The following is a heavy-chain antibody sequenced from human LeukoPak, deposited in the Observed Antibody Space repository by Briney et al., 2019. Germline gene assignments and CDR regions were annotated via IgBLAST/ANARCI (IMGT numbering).Heavy chain of an antibody. Sequence: GGSLRLSCAASGFTFSSYAMHWVRQAPGKGLEWVAVISYDGSNKYYADSVKGRFTISRDNSKNTLYLQMNSLRAEDTAVYYCARDGIVVAVAFDYWGQGTLVTVSS. CDR3: ARDGIVVAVAFDY. D-gene: IGHD2-15*01. CDR2: ISYDGSNK. J-gene: IGHJ4*02. V-gene: IGHV3-30-3*01. CDR1: GFTFSSYA.